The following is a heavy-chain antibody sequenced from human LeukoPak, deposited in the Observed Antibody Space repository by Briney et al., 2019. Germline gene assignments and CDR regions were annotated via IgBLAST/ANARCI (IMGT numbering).Heavy chain of an antibody. J-gene: IGHJ6*02. V-gene: IGHV4-34*01. D-gene: IGHD3-10*01. CDR3: ARFDGFGELLTGYYGMDV. CDR2: INHSGST. Sequence: SETLSLTCAVYGGSFSGYYWSWIRQPPGKGLEWIGEINHSGSTNYNPSLKSRVTISVDTSKNQFSLKLSSVTAADTAVYYCARFDGFGELLTGYYGMDVWGQGTTVTVSS. CDR1: GGSFSGYY.